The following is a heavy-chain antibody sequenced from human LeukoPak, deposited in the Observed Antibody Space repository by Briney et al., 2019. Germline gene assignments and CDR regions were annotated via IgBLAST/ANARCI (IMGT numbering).Heavy chain of an antibody. CDR3: ARDLSMVRGVRVY. CDR2: ISAYNGNT. D-gene: IGHD3-10*01. Sequence: ASVKVSCKASGYTFTSYGISWVRQAPGQGLEWMGWISAYNGNTNYAQKFQGRVTMTRDTSISTAYMELSRLRSDDTAVYYCARDLSMVRGVRVYWGQGTLVTVSS. J-gene: IGHJ4*02. V-gene: IGHV1-18*01. CDR1: GYTFTSYG.